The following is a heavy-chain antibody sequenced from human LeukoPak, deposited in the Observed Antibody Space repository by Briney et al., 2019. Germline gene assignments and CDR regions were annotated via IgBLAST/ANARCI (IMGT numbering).Heavy chain of an antibody. V-gene: IGHV7-4-1*02. CDR2: INTHSGNT. CDR1: GYTFTSQG. J-gene: IGHJ3*01. CDR3: AKEILRFYL. Sequence: ASVKVSCKASGYTFTSQGMNWVRQVPGQGLEWMGWINTHSGNTTYAQSFTGRVVLSLDASASTAYLQISSLKAEDTAMYYCAKEILRFYLGGQGTMVTVS.